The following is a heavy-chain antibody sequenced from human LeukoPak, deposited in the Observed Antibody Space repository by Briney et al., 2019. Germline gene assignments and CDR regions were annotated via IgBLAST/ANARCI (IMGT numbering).Heavy chain of an antibody. CDR2: ISWNSGTI. V-gene: IGHV3-9*01. J-gene: IGHJ4*02. CDR3: AKGAVAGVSEFDY. CDR1: GFTFDDYA. Sequence: GGSLRLSCAASGFTFDDYAMHWVRHAPGKGLGWVSGISWNSGTIGYADSVKGRFTISRDNAKNSLYLQMNSLRAEDTSLYYCAKGAVAGVSEFDYWGQGTLVTVSS. D-gene: IGHD6-19*01.